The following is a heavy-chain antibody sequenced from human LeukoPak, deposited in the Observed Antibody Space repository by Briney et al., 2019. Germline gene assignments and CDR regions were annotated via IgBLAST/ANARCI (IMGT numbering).Heavy chain of an antibody. CDR1: GGSISSYF. J-gene: IGHJ3*02. CDR2: IHNSGST. Sequence: SETLSLTCTVSGGSISSYFWRWIRQPPPKGLEWIGYIHNSGSTNYNPSLKSRVTFSVDTTKNQLPLKLRSVTAADTALYYCARHLDWDSGGDAFDIWGQGTMVTVSS. V-gene: IGHV4-59*08. D-gene: IGHD3/OR15-3a*01. CDR3: ARHLDWDSGGDAFDI.